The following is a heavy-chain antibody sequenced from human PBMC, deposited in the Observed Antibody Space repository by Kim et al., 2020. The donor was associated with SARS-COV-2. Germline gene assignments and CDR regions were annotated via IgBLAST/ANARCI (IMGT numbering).Heavy chain of an antibody. D-gene: IGHD3-3*01. Sequence: GGSLRLSCAASGFTFSSYAMSWVRQAPGKGLEWVSAISGSGGSTYYADSVKGRFTISRDNSKNTLYLQMNSLRAEDTAVYYCAKGLTDYDFWSGYTDFDYWGQGTRGTVSS. CDR2: ISGSGGST. CDR1: GFTFSSYA. J-gene: IGHJ4*02. V-gene: IGHV3-23*01. CDR3: AKGLTDYDFWSGYTDFDY.